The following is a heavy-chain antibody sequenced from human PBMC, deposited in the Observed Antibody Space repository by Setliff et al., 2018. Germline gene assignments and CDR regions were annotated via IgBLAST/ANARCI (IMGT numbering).Heavy chain of an antibody. J-gene: IGHJ4*02. D-gene: IGHD3-16*01. CDR1: GASINNHY. CDR3: ARLPNYVWGSPVDY. CDR2: VSHSGRT. Sequence: PSETLSLTCTVSGASINNHYWAWIRQPPGKGLEWIGYVSHSGRTFYNPSLKSRVTISVXXXKNQFSLTLSSVTAADTAVYYCARLPNYVWGSPVDYWGQGTLVTVSS. V-gene: IGHV4-59*04.